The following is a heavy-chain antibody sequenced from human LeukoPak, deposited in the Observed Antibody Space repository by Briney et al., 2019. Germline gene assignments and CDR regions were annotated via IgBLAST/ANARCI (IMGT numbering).Heavy chain of an antibody. CDR2: FHHSVST. J-gene: IGHJ4*02. CDR1: GDSIGSDKW. V-gene: IGHV4-4*02. Sequence: SGTLSLTCDVSGDSIGSDKWWSWVRQPPGKGLEYIGEFHHSVSTNYNPSLKSRLTISVDKSKNQFSLKLSSVTAADTAVYYCASHSGWSGPSEWGQGTLVTVSS. D-gene: IGHD6-19*01. CDR3: ASHSGWSGPSE.